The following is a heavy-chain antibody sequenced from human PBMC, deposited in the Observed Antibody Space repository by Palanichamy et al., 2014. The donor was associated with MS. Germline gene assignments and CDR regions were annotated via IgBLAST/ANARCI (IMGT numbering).Heavy chain of an antibody. CDR3: AKGSSFWLPRGPYGMDV. V-gene: IGHV3-30*18. CDR1: GLTFSNYG. Sequence: QVQLVESGGGVVQPGRSLRLSCAASGLTFSNYGMHWVRQAPGKGLEWVAVISYDGSNKYYADSVKGRFTISRDSSKNTVDLQMNSLRAGDTAVYYCAKGSSFWLPRGPYGMDVWGQGTTVTVSS. D-gene: IGHD3-3*01. CDR2: ISYDGSNK. J-gene: IGHJ6*02.